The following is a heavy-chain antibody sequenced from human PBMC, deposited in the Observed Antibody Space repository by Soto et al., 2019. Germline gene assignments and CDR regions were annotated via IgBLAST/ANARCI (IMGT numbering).Heavy chain of an antibody. J-gene: IGHJ5*02. V-gene: IGHV4-59*01. CDR3: ARLQLGCITIFGVGHFFYP. D-gene: IGHD3-3*01. Sequence: PSETLSLTCTVSGGSISSYYWSWIRQPPGKGLEWIGYIYYSGSTNYNPSLKSRVTISVDTSKNQFSLKLSSVTAADTAVYYCARLQLGCITIFGVGHFFYPWGQGTLVIVSS. CDR2: IYYSGST. CDR1: GGSISSYY.